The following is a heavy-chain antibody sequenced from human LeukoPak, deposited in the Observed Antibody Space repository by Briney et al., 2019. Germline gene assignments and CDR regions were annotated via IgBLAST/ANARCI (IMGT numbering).Heavy chain of an antibody. CDR2: MNAGNDNT. D-gene: IGHD6-19*01. CDR3: ARSSREQWLVNFFDF. CDR1: GYTFTSYI. V-gene: IGHV1-3*01. Sequence: ASVTVSCKASGYTFTSYITHWVRQAPGQRLEWMGRMNAGNDNTKYSQKFQGRVTITRDTSASTAYMELSSLRFEDTAVYYCARSSREQWLVNFFDFWGQGTLVTVSS. J-gene: IGHJ4*02.